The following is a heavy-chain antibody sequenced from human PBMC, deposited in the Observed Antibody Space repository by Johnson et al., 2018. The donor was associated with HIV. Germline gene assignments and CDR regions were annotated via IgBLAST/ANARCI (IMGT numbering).Heavy chain of an antibody. J-gene: IGHJ3*02. CDR1: GFTFSSYG. CDR3: AKDIKRYCGGDCNDAFDI. V-gene: IGHV3-30*02. CDR2: IRYDGSNT. Sequence: QVQLVESGGGVVQPGGSLRLSCAASGFTFSSYGMHWVRQAPGKGLEWVAFIRYDGSNTYYADSVKGRFTISRDNSKNTLYLQMNSLRAEDTAVYYCAKDIKRYCGGDCNDAFDIWGQGTMVTVSS. D-gene: IGHD2-21*02.